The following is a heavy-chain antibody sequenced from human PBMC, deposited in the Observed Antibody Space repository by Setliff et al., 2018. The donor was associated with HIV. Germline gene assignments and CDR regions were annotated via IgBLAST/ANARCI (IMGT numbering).Heavy chain of an antibody. J-gene: IGHJ5*02. CDR1: GGSFSDFY. V-gene: IGHV4-34*01. Sequence: SETLSLTCTVFGGSFSDFYWSWIRQPPGKGLEWIGEISYSGSTVYNPSLKSRVTMLVDASKNLVSLNLNSVTAADTAIYYCARGVARQVVIDRWFDPWGQGTPVTVSS. CDR3: ARGVARQVVIDRWFDP. D-gene: IGHD2-21*01. CDR2: ISYSGST.